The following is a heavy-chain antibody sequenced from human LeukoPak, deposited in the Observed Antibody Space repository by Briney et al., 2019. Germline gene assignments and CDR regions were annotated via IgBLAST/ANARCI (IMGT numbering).Heavy chain of an antibody. D-gene: IGHD5-24*01. J-gene: IGHJ4*02. CDR1: GFSLSAYN. V-gene: IGHV3-48*01. CDR3: ANEDGY. Sequence: PGGSLRLSCEGSGFSLSAYNMNWVRQAPGKGLESVSYISSSSATIFYADSVKGRFTISRDNSKNTLYLQMNSLRAEVTAVYYCANEDGYWGQGTLVTVSS. CDR2: ISSSSATI.